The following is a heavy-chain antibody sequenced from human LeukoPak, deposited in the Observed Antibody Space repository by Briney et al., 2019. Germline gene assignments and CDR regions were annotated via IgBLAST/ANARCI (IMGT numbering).Heavy chain of an antibody. Sequence: ASVKVSCKASGYTFTGYYMHWVRQAPGQGLEWMGWINPNSGGTNYAQKFQGRVTMTRDTSISTAYMELSRLRSDDTAVYYCARERVGDYEGHAFDIWGQGTMVTVSS. CDR3: ARERVGDYEGHAFDI. J-gene: IGHJ3*02. CDR2: INPNSGGT. CDR1: GYTFTGYY. V-gene: IGHV1-2*02. D-gene: IGHD4-17*01.